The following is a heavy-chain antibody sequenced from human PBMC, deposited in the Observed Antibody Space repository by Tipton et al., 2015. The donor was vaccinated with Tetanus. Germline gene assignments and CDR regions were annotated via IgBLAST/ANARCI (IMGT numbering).Heavy chain of an antibody. J-gene: IGHJ4*02. CDR1: GGSVSSGSYY. Sequence: TLSLTCTVSGGSVSSGSYYWSWIRQPPGNGLEWIGEINHSGSTNYNPSLKSRVTISVDMSKNQFSLKLSSVTAAGTAVYYCARVPSHGESRCVRIYCWGKGTLVTVSS. V-gene: IGHV4-39*07. CDR2: INHSGST. D-gene: IGHD3-10*01. CDR3: ARVPSHGESRCVRIYC.